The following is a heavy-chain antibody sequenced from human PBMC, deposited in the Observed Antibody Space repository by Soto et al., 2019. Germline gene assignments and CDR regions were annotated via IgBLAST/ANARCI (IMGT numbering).Heavy chain of an antibody. CDR1: GGSFSGYY. J-gene: IGHJ6*02. D-gene: IGHD6-13*01. V-gene: IGHV4-34*01. CDR3: ARVFEPGIAAAGSNWNGMDV. CDR2: INHSGST. Sequence: PSETLSLTCAVYGGSFSGYYWSWIRQPPGKGLEWIGEINHSGSTNYNPSLKSRVTISVDTSKNQFSLKLSPVTAADTAVYYCARVFEPGIAAAGSNWNGMDVWGQGTTVTVSS.